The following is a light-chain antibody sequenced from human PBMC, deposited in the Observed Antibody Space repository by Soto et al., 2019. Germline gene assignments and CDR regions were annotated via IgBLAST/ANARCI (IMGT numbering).Light chain of an antibody. CDR2: VNSDGSH. V-gene: IGLV4-69*01. Sequence: QLVLTQSPSASASLGASVKLTCTLSSGHSSYAIAWHQQQPEKGPRYLMKVNSDGSHSKGDGIPDRFSGSSSGAERYLTISSLQSEDEADYYCQTWGTGIQVFGGVTKVTVL. J-gene: IGLJ2*01. CDR1: SGHSSYA. CDR3: QTWGTGIQV.